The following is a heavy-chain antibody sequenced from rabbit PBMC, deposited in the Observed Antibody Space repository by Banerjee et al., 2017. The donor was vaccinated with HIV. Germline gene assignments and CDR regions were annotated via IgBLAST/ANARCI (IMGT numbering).Heavy chain of an antibody. CDR2: IDPVYGNT. V-gene: IGHV1S47*01. Sequence: QEQLEESGGDLVKPEGSLTLTCTASGFDFSYYGVSWVRQAPGKGLEWIGYIDPVYGNTYYANWVNGRFTISSHNAQNTLYLQLNSLTAADTATYFCARDLAGVIGWNFGLWGPGTLVTVS. D-gene: IGHD4-1*01. CDR3: ARDLAGVIGWNFGL. J-gene: IGHJ4*01. CDR1: GFDFSYYG.